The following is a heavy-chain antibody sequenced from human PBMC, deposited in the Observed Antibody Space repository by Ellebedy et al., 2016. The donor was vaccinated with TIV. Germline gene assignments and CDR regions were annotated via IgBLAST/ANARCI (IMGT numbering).Heavy chain of an antibody. CDR2: IYYSGST. V-gene: IGHV4-31*03. D-gene: IGHD5-18*01. J-gene: IGHJ4*02. Sequence: MPSETLSLTCIVSGGSISSGGYYWSWIRQHPGKGLEWIGYIYYSGSTYYNPSLKSRVTISVDTSKNQFSLKLSSVTAADTAVYYCARAPGTAMTNYYFDYWGQGTLVTVSS. CDR1: GGSISSGGYY. CDR3: ARAPGTAMTNYYFDY.